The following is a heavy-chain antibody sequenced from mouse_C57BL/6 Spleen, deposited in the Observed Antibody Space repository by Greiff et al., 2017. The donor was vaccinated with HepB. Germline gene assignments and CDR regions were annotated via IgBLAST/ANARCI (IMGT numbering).Heavy chain of an antibody. Sequence: QVQLQQSGPGLVQPSQSLSITCTVSGFSLTSYGVHWVRQSPGKGLEWLGVIWSGGSTDYNAAFISRLSISKDNSKSQVFFKMNRLQADDTAIYYCARSGSSPYFDYWGQGTTLTVSS. CDR3: ARSGSSPYFDY. J-gene: IGHJ2*01. V-gene: IGHV2-2*01. CDR2: IWSGGST. D-gene: IGHD1-1*01. CDR1: GFSLTSYG.